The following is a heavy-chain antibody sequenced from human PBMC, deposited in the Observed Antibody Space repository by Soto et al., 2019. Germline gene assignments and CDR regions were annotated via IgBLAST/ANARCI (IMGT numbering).Heavy chain of an antibody. Sequence: ASVKVSCKASGYTFTSYYMHWVRQAPGQGLEWMGIINPSGGSTSYAQKFQGRVTMTRDTSTSTVYMELSSLRSEDTAVYYCASSTGLIVATNPAAGMDVWGQGTTVTSP. CDR3: ASSTGLIVATNPAAGMDV. CDR1: GYTFTSYY. V-gene: IGHV1-46*01. CDR2: INPSGGST. J-gene: IGHJ6*02. D-gene: IGHD5-12*01.